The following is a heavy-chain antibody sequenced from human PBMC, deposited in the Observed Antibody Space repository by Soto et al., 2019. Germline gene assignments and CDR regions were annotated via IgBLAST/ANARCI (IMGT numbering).Heavy chain of an antibody. V-gene: IGHV3-23*01. Sequence: GGSLRLSCAASGFTFSNYAMSWVRQAPGKGLEWVSNIGGSGDSTYHADSVKGRFTISRDNSKNMLYLQMNSLRAEDTATYYCARAWGTACTRGWFGAWGQGTLVTVSS. CDR3: ARAWGTACTRGWFGA. D-gene: IGHD6-13*01. J-gene: IGHJ5*02. CDR2: IGGSGDST. CDR1: GFTFSNYA.